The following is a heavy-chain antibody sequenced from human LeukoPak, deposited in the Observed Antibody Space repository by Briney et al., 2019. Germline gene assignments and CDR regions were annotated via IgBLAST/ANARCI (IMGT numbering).Heavy chain of an antibody. CDR2: INHSGST. D-gene: IGHD2-21*02. CDR1: GGSISSYY. CDR3: ARGRRAGGGGDSNSDFDY. V-gene: IGHV4-34*01. J-gene: IGHJ4*02. Sequence: SETLSLTCTVSGGSISSYYWSWIRQPPGKGLEWIGEINHSGSTNYNPSLKSRVTISVDTSKNQFSLKLSSVTAADTAVYYCARGRRAGGGGDSNSDFDYWGQGTLVTVSS.